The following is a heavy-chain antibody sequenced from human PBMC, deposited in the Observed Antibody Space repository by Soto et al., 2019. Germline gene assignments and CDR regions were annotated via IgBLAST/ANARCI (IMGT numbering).Heavy chain of an antibody. J-gene: IGHJ5*02. CDR1: GGTFSSYT. V-gene: IGHV1-69*02. CDR3: ARLVPAANNPLYNWFDP. D-gene: IGHD2-2*01. CDR2: IIPILGIA. Sequence: GASVKVSCKASGGTFSSYTISWVRQAPGQGLEWMGRIIPILGIANYAQKFQGRVTITADKSTSTAYMELSSLRSEDTAVYYCARLVPAANNPLYNWFDPWGQGTLVTVSS.